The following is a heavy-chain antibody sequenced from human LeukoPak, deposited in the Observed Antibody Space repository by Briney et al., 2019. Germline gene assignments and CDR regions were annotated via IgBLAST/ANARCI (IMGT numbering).Heavy chain of an antibody. V-gene: IGHV3-48*01. Sequence: PGRSLRLSCVASGFTFSSYSMNWVRQAPGKGLEWVSYISSGSRTIFYADSVKGRFTIFRDNAKNSLYLQMYSLRAEDTAVYFCARDDDDYSNSGPLDYWGQGTLVTVSS. CDR1: GFTFSSYS. J-gene: IGHJ4*02. CDR2: ISSGSRTI. D-gene: IGHD4-11*01. CDR3: ARDDDDYSNSGPLDY.